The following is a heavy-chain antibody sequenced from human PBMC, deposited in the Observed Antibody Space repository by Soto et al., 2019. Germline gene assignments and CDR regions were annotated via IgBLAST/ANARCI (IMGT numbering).Heavy chain of an antibody. J-gene: IGHJ6*02. CDR2: MSGSGGST. CDR3: AKDRFGEYFYYGMDV. V-gene: IGHV3-23*01. D-gene: IGHD3-10*01. Sequence: EVQLLESGGGLVQPGGSLRLSCAASGFTFSSYAMNWVRQAPGKGLEWVSGMSGSGGSTYYSDSVKGRFTISRDNSKNTLYPQMNSLRAEDTAVYYCAKDRFGEYFYYGMDVWGQGTTVTVSS. CDR1: GFTFSSYA.